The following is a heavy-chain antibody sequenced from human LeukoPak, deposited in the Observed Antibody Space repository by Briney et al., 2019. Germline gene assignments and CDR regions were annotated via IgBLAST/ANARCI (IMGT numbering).Heavy chain of an antibody. D-gene: IGHD6-13*01. CDR2: IYYSGST. V-gene: IGHV4-59*01. J-gene: IGHJ4*02. CDR3: ARVIGGISWYRSRTRYFDY. CDR1: GGSFSSYY. Sequence: PSETLSLTCAVYGGSFSSYYWSWIRQPPGKGLEWIGYIYYSGSTNYNPSLKSRVTISVDTSKNQFSLKLSSVTAADTAVYYCARVIGGISWYRSRTRYFDYWGQGTLVTVSS.